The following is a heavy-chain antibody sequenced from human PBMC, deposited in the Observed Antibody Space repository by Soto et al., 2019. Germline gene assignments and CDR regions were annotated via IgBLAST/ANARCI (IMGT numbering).Heavy chain of an antibody. Sequence: SLRLSCAASGFTFSSYGMYLVRQAPGKGLEWGAVISYDGSNKYYADSVKGRFTISRDNSKNTLYLQMNSLRAEDTAVYYCAKAPSPCSGGSCYVDYWGQGALVTVSS. V-gene: IGHV3-30*18. CDR1: GFTFSSYG. J-gene: IGHJ4*02. D-gene: IGHD2-15*01. CDR2: ISYDGSNK. CDR3: AKAPSPCSGGSCYVDY.